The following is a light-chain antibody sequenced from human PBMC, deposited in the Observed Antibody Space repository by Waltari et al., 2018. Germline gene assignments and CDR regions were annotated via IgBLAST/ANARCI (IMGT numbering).Light chain of an antibody. J-gene: IGKJ4*01. V-gene: IGKV1-33*01. CDR3: LQSDNLPLT. CDR2: DSS. CDR1: QAIRNY. Sequence: DIQMTQSPSSLSASVGDRVTITSQASQAIRNYLNWYQQKSGKAPKLLIYDSSNLETGVPSRFSGSESGTDFSFTISSLQPEDIATYYCLQSDNLPLTFGGGTKVEIK.